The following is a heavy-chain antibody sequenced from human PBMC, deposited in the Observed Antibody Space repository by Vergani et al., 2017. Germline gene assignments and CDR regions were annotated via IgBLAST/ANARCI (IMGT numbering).Heavy chain of an antibody. CDR3: AKGQGSLVVVDAISEYFQH. Sequence: EVQLLESGGGLVQPGGSLRLSCAASGFTFSSYAMSWVRQAPGKGLEWVLAISGSGGSTYYADSVKDRFTISRDNSKNTLYLQMNSLRAEDTDVYYCAKGQGSLVVVDAISEYFQHWGQGTLVTVSS. CDR1: GFTFSSYA. D-gene: IGHD2-21*01. CDR2: ISGSGGST. J-gene: IGHJ1*01. V-gene: IGHV3-23*01.